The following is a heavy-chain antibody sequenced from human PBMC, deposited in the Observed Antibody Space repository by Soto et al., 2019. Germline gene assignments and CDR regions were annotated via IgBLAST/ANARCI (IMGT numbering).Heavy chain of an antibody. CDR1: GGSISSGGYS. V-gene: IGHV4-30-2*01. D-gene: IGHD3-3*01. CDR3: ARTVLEWLFNWFDP. J-gene: IGHJ5*02. CDR2: IYHSGST. Sequence: SETLSLTCAVSGGSISSGGYSWSWIRQPPGKGLEWIGYIYHSGSTYYNPSLKSRVTISVDRSKNQFSLKLSSVTAADTAVYYCARTVLEWLFNWFDPWGQGTLVTVPS.